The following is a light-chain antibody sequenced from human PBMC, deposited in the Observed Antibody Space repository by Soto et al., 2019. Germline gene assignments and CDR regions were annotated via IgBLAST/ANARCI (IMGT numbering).Light chain of an antibody. Sequence: DIQMTQSPSTLSASVGDRVTITCRASQSISSWLAWYKQKPGKAPKLLIYDASSLESGVPSRLSGSGSGTEFTLTISSLKPDDFATYYCQQYNSYWTFGQGTKVDIK. CDR1: QSISSW. CDR2: DAS. J-gene: IGKJ1*01. CDR3: QQYNSYWT. V-gene: IGKV1-5*01.